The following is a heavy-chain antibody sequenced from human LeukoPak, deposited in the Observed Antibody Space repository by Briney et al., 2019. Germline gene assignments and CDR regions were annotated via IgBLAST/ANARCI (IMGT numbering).Heavy chain of an antibody. V-gene: IGHV3-15*01. J-gene: IGHJ4*02. Sequence: GGSLRLSCAASGFTFSNAWMSWVRQAPGKGLEWVGRIKSKTDGGTTDYAAPVKGRFTISRDDSKNTLYLQMNSLKTEDTAVYYCTTDPRKYSGWYPPFDYRGQGTLVTVSS. CDR2: IKSKTDGGTT. D-gene: IGHD6-19*01. CDR3: TTDPRKYSGWYPPFDY. CDR1: GFTFSNAW.